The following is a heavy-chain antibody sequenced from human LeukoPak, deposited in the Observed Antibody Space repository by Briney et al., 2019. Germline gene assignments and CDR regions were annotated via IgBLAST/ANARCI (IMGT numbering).Heavy chain of an antibody. V-gene: IGHV1-2*02. CDR3: ATLLFWSGYYPVPHNFDY. CDR1: GYTFTSYG. CDR2: INPNSGGT. Sequence: ASVKVSCKASGYTFTSYGISWVRQAPGQGLEWMGWINPNSGGTNYAQKFQGRVTMTRDTSISTAYMELSRLRSDDTAVYYCATLLFWSGYYPVPHNFDYWGQGTLVTVSS. J-gene: IGHJ4*02. D-gene: IGHD3-3*01.